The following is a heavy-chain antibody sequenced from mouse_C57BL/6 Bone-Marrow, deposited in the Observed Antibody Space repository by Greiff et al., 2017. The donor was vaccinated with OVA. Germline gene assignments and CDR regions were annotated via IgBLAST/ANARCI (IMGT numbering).Heavy chain of an antibody. CDR1: GYAFSSSW. J-gene: IGHJ4*01. V-gene: IGHV1-82*01. Sequence: QVQLQQSGPELVKPGASVKISCKASGYAFSSSWMNWVKQRPGKGLEWIGRIYPGDGDTNYNGKFKGKATLTADKSSSTAYMQLSSLTSEDSAVYFCAVYGYSGYNYAMDYWGQGTSVTVSS. CDR3: AVYGYSGYNYAMDY. D-gene: IGHD2-2*01. CDR2: IYPGDGDT.